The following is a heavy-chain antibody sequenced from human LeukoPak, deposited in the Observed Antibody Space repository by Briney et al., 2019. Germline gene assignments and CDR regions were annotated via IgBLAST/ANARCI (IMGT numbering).Heavy chain of an antibody. CDR2: IYHTGST. CDR1: GGSISSYY. V-gene: IGHV4-59*01. CDR3: ARRGRNSSGWQDYL. Sequence: PSETLSLTCTVSGGSISSYYWSWIRQPPGKGLEWIANIYHTGSTNYNPSLSSRVTISIDTAKNQFSLKLTSVTAADTAVYYCARRGRNSSGWQDYLWGQGSLVSVSS. J-gene: IGHJ4*02. D-gene: IGHD6-25*01.